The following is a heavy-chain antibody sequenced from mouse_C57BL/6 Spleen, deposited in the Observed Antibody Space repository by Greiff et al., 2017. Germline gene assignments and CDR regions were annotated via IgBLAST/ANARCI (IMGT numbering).Heavy chain of an antibody. J-gene: IGHJ2*01. CDR2: IDPEDGET. CDR1: GFNIKDYY. V-gene: IGHV14-2*01. Sequence: EVQLQQSGAELVKPGASVKLSCTASGFNIKDYYMHWVKQRTEQGLEWIGRIDPEDGETKYAPKYQGKATLSADTSSNTAYLQLSSLTYEDTAVYYCARRDYRDYFDYWGQGTTLTVSS. D-gene: IGHD5-5*01. CDR3: ARRDYRDYFDY.